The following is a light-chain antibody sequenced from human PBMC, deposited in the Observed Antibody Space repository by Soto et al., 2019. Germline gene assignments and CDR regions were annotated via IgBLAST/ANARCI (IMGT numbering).Light chain of an antibody. CDR3: QQHNNWPPEDT. CDR1: QSVSSN. J-gene: IGKJ2*01. V-gene: IGKV3-15*01. CDR2: GAS. Sequence: EIVMTQSPATLSVSPGARATLSCRASQSVSSNLAWYQQKPGQAPRLLIYGASTRATGIPARFSGSGSGTEFTLTISSLQSEDFAVYYCQQHNNWPPEDTFGQGTKLEIK.